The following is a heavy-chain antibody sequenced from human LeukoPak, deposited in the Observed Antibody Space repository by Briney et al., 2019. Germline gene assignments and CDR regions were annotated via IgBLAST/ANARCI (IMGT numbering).Heavy chain of an antibody. CDR2: IYYSGST. D-gene: IGHD3-10*01. CDR3: ARRSSMVRSAGMDV. J-gene: IGHJ6*02. V-gene: IGHV4-59*12. CDR1: DGSISSYY. Sequence: SETLSLTCTVSDGSISSYYWSWIRQPPGKGLEWIGYIYYSGSTNYNPSLKSRVTISVDKSKNQFSLKLSSVTAADTAVYYCARRSSMVRSAGMDVWGQGTTVTVSS.